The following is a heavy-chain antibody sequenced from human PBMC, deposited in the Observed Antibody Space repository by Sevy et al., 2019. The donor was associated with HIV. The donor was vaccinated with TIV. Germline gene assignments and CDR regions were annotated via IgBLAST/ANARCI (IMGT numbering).Heavy chain of an antibody. J-gene: IGHJ4*02. V-gene: IGHV3-21*01. D-gene: IGHD5-18*01. CDR1: GFTFSSYS. CDR3: AREGYSYGPFDY. Sequence: GGSLRLSCAASGFTFSSYSMDWVRQAPGKGPQWVSSISSSGSDIYYAGSLKGRFTISRDNAKNSLYLQMNSLRAEDTAVYYCAREGYSYGPFDYWGQGTLVTVSS. CDR2: ISSSGSDI.